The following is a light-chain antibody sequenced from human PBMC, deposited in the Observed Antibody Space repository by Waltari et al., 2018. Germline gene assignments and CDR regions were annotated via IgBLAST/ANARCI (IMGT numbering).Light chain of an antibody. Sequence: DVVMTQSPLSLPVTLGQPASISCTSSQSLVHSDGNTHLTWYQQRPGQSPRRLIYRVFTRQPWDPERFSGSGSCTDFTLKTSRVEAKDVGVDYCMQGTHWPYPFGQGTKLDIK. V-gene: IGKV2-30*02. CDR1: QSLVHSDGNTH. CDR2: RVF. CDR3: MQGTHWPYP. J-gene: IGKJ2*01.